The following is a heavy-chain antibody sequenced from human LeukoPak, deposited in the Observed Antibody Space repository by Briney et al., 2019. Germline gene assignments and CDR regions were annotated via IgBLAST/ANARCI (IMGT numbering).Heavy chain of an antibody. D-gene: IGHD3-10*01. Sequence: GGSLRLSCAASGFTFSSYAMSWLGPAPGRGLEGVSAISGSGGSTYYADSVKGRFTISRDNSKNTLYLQMNSLRAEDTAVYYCAKEMMVRGDPFDYWGQGTLVTVSS. CDR1: GFTFSSYA. CDR2: ISGSGGST. J-gene: IGHJ4*02. CDR3: AKEMMVRGDPFDY. V-gene: IGHV3-23*01.